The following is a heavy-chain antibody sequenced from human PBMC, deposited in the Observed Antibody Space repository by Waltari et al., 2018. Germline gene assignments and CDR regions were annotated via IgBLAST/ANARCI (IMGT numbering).Heavy chain of an antibody. CDR3: ARAARPFGYLYNWFDP. Sequence: QVQLQQWGAGLLKPSETLSLTSAVYGGSFSGYYWRWIRHPPGKGLEWIGEINHSGSTNYNPSLKSRVTISVDTSKNQFSLKLSSVTAADTAVYYCARAARPFGYLYNWFDPWGQGTLVTVSS. D-gene: IGHD6-6*01. CDR1: GGSFSGYY. J-gene: IGHJ5*02. V-gene: IGHV4-34*01. CDR2: INHSGST.